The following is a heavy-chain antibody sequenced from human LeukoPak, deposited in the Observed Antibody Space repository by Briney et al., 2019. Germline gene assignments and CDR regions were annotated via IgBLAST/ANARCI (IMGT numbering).Heavy chain of an antibody. J-gene: IGHJ3*02. CDR2: INTKSGST. CDR3: ARDPRTTKNAFDI. CDR1: GYTFTDYY. Sequence: ASVKVSCKASGYTFTDYYIHWVGQAPGQGLEWMGWINTKSGSTNYAEKFQGRVTMTRDTSSSTAYMELSWLTSDDTAVYYCARDPRTTKNAFDIWGQGTMVTVSS. V-gene: IGHV1-2*02. D-gene: IGHD4-11*01.